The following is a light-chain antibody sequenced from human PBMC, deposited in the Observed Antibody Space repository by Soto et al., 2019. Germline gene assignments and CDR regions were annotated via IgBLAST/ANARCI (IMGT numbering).Light chain of an antibody. CDR3: APWDGPLGAWV. CDR2: LNS. CDR1: SSNIGTKY. Sequence: QSVLTQPPSASGAPGQMVTISCSGSSSNIGTKYVYWYQQLPGTAPKLLIYLNSQRPSGVPDRFSGSKSGTSASLAISGLRSEDEADYYCAPWDGPLGAWVFGGGTKL. V-gene: IGLV1-47*01. J-gene: IGLJ3*02.